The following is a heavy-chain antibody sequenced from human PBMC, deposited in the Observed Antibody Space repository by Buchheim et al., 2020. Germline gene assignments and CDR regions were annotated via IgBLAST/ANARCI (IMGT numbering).Heavy chain of an antibody. Sequence: QVQLVQSGAEVKKPGASVKVSCKASGYTFTGYYMHWVRQAPGQGLEWMGWIKPNSGGTNYAQKFQGRVTMTRDTSMSTAYIELGRLRSDDTAVYYWSSYYYDRSGYPVNWFVPWGQET. CDR3: SSYYYDRSGYPVNWFVP. CDR2: IKPNSGGT. J-gene: IGHJ5*02. D-gene: IGHD3-22*01. CDR1: GYTFTGYY. V-gene: IGHV1-2*02.